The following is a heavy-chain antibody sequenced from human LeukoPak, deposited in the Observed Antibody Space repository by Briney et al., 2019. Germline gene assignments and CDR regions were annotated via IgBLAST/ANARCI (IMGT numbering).Heavy chain of an antibody. CDR2: VYQQGSA. CDR3: ARVGGGSGSYYPFFDY. CDR1: GYSISNGYY. Sequence: SETLSLTCTVSGYSISNGYYWGWIRQPPGKGLEWIGSVYQQGSAYYKPSLQSRVTISVDTSKNQFSLKLRSVTAADTAVYYCARVGGGSGSYYPFFDYWGQGTLVTVSS. D-gene: IGHD3-10*01. V-gene: IGHV4-38-2*02. J-gene: IGHJ4*02.